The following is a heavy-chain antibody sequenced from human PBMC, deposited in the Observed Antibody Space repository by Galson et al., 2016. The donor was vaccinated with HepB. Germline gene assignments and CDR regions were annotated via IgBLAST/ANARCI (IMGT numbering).Heavy chain of an antibody. V-gene: IGHV3-15*01. CDR3: TTVLVQAVAVARDDY. J-gene: IGHJ4*02. D-gene: IGHD6-19*01. Sequence: SLRLSCAASGFTFTYAWMSWVRQAPGKGLEWVGRIKTKTDSGATDYAAPVKGRFTISRDDSKNPLYLQMSSLKTEAPAVYYCTTVLVQAVAVARDDYWGQGTLVTVSS. CDR2: IKTKTDSGAT. CDR1: GFTFTYAW.